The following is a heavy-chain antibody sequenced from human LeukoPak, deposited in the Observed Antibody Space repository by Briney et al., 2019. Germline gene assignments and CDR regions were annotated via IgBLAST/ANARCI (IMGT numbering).Heavy chain of an antibody. J-gene: IGHJ4*02. D-gene: IGHD3-9*01. Sequence: GGSLRLSCAASGFTFSSYWMHWVRQAPGKELVWVSRINTDGSSTSYADSVKGRFTISRDNAKSTLYLQMNRLRGEDTAMYYCAAGYFDWHYWGQGILVTVSS. CDR2: INTDGSST. CDR3: AAGYFDWHY. V-gene: IGHV3-74*01. CDR1: GFTFSSYW.